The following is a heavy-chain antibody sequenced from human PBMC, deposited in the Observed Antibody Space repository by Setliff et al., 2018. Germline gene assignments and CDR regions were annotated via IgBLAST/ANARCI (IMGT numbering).Heavy chain of an antibody. CDR3: ARTTGSTHNWLDP. CDR1: GDSFSDYY. Sequence: SETLSLTCAVYGDSFSDYYRSWIRQPPGKGLEWIEEINHRGSTNYSPSLRSRVTMSVDTSKNQFALKLRSVTAADTAVYYCARTTGSTHNWLDPWGPGTLVTVSS. J-gene: IGHJ5*02. D-gene: IGHD1-1*01. V-gene: IGHV4-34*01. CDR2: INHRGST.